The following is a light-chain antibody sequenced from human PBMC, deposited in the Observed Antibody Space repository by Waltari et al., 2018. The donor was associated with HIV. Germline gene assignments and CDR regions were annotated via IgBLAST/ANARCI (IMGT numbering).Light chain of an antibody. V-gene: IGLV1-51*01. CDR3: GTWDTTLRAVV. CDR1: RFNLVNNH. J-gene: IGLJ2*01. Sequence: SVLTQRPSVSAAPGQRVLICSSGRRFNLVNNHFSWYQQLPGTAPKLFIYDDDLRHSGIPDRFSGSRSGTSATLGITGLQTGDEADYYCGTWDTTLRAVVFGGGTKLTVL. CDR2: DDD.